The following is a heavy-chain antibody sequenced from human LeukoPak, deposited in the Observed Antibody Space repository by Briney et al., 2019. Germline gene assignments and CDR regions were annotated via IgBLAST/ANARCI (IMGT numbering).Heavy chain of an antibody. CDR1: GGSISSGDYY. CDR3: ARDLSRPINAFDI. V-gene: IGHV4-30-4*01. J-gene: IGHJ3*02. Sequence: PSETLSLTCTVSGGSISSGDYYWSWIRHPPGKGLEWIGYIYYSGSTYYNPSLKSRVTISVDTSKNQFSLKLSSVTAADTAVYYCARDLSRPINAFDIWGQGTMVTVSS. CDR2: IYYSGST. D-gene: IGHD6-25*01.